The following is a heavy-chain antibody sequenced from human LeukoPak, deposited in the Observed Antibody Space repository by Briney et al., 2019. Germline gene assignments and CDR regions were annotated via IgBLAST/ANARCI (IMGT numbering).Heavy chain of an antibody. Sequence: GGSLRLSCAASGFTFSSYGMHWVRQAPGKGLEWVEVIWYDGSNKYYADSVKGRFTVSRDNSKNTLYLQMNSLRAEDTAVYYCARGEDGDYGDYYYYGMEVWGQGTTVTVSS. CDR1: GFTFSSYG. CDR3: ARGEDGDYGDYYYYGMEV. D-gene: IGHD4-17*01. CDR2: IWYDGSNK. V-gene: IGHV3-33*01. J-gene: IGHJ6*02.